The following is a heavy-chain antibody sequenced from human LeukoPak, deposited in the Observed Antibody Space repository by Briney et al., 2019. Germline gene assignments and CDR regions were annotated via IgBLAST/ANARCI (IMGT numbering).Heavy chain of an antibody. CDR1: GFIFSDYS. J-gene: IGHJ4*02. CDR2: ISSSSGTI. Sequence: PGGSLRLSCAPSGFIFSDYSMNWVPQAPGKGLEWVSYISSSSGTIYYADSVRGRFTISRDNAKNSLYLQMNSLRDEDTAVYYCARVWHCTSTSCYDYWGQGTLVTVSS. V-gene: IGHV3-48*02. CDR3: ARVWHCTSTSCYDY. D-gene: IGHD2-2*01.